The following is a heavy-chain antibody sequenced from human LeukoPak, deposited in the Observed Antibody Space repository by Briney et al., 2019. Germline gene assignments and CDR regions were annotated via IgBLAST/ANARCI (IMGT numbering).Heavy chain of an antibody. CDR2: ISGSGGST. CDR1: GFTFSSYG. CDR3: AKEYYDILTGYYKVLDY. J-gene: IGHJ4*02. V-gene: IGHV3-23*01. D-gene: IGHD3-9*01. Sequence: GGSLRLSCAASGFTFSSYGMSWVRQAPGKGLEWVSAISGSGGSTYYADSVEGRFTISRDNSKNTLYLQMNSLRAEDTAVYYCAKEYYDILTGYYKVLDYWGQGTLVTVSS.